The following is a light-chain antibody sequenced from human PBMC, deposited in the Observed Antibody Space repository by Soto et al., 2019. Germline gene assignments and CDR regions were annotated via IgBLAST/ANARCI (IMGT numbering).Light chain of an antibody. CDR3: QESFSTLWT. J-gene: IGKJ1*01. CDR2: DAS. Sequence: DIQMTQSPSSLSASVGDRVTITCQACQDISNYLNWYQQKPGKAPKLLIYDASNLETGVPSRFSGSGSGTDFTFTISSLQPEDIATYFCQESFSTLWTFGQGTKVEMK. CDR1: QDISNY. V-gene: IGKV1-33*01.